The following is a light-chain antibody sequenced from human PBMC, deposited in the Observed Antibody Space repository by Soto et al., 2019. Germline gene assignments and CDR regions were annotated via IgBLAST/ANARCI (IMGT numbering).Light chain of an antibody. CDR3: QQFNYWPAT. Sequence: DILMPHSPSSVSASVGDRIPISCRASQDIGGRLAWFQQKPGKAPQYLIQAASILHSGVPSRFSGSGSGTEFTLTISSLQSEDFAIYYCQQFNYWPATFGQGTKVDIK. CDR1: QDIGGR. V-gene: IGKV1-12*01. J-gene: IGKJ1*01. CDR2: AAS.